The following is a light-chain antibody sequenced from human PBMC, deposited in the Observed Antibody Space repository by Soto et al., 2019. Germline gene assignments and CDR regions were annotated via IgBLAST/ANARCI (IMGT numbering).Light chain of an antibody. CDR1: SSYVGPYNY. CDR3: CSYAHTYVE. CDR2: DVD. V-gene: IGLV2-11*01. J-gene: IGLJ2*01. Sequence: QSALTQPRSVSGSPGQSVAISCTGTSSYVGPYNYVSWYQQHPGRAPKLILYDVDKRPSGVPDRYSGSKSGDTASLTISGLQPDDEADYYCCSYAHTYVELGGGTKLTVL.